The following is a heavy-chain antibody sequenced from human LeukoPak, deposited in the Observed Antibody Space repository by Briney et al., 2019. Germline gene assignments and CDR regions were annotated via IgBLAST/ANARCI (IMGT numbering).Heavy chain of an antibody. V-gene: IGHV3-7*01. CDR2: IKLDGSEK. J-gene: IGHJ6*03. D-gene: IGHD3-10*01. CDR1: GFTFSSYW. CDR3: ARDVYYGSGSYYAEYYMDV. Sequence: GGSLRLSCAASGFTFSSYWMNWVRQAPGKGLEWVANIKLDGSEKYYVDSVKGRFTISRDNAKNSLYLQMNSLRAEDTAVYYCARDVYYGSGSYYAEYYMDVWGKGTTVTISS.